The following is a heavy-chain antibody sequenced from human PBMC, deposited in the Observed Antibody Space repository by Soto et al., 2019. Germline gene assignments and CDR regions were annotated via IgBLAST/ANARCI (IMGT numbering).Heavy chain of an antibody. CDR1: GFTFSDYY. D-gene: IGHD2-2*01. Sequence: LRLSCAASGFTFSDYYMSWIRQAPGRGLEWVSYISSSSSYTNYADSVKGRFTIPRDNAKNSLYLQMNSLRAEDTAVYYCARGKVSAAIRYGMDVWGQGTTVTV. J-gene: IGHJ6*02. CDR3: ARGKVSAAIRYGMDV. CDR2: ISSSSSYT. V-gene: IGHV3-11*06.